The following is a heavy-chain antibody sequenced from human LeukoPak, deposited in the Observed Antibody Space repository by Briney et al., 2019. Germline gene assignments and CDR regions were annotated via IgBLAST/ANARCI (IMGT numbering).Heavy chain of an antibody. V-gene: IGHV3-21*04. Sequence: PGGSLRLSCAASGFTFSSYSMNWVRQAPGKGLEWVSFISSSSSYIYYADSVKGRFTISRDNSKNTLYLQMNSLRAEDTAVYYCARYSGYPTASFDYWGQGTLVTVSS. CDR1: GFTFSSYS. J-gene: IGHJ4*02. CDR2: ISSSSSYI. CDR3: ARYSGYPTASFDY. D-gene: IGHD5-12*01.